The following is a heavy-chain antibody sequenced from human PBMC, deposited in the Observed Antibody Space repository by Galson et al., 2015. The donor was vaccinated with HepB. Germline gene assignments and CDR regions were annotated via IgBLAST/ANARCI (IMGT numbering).Heavy chain of an antibody. Sequence: SLRLSCAASGFTFSSYTMNWVRQAPGKGLESVSYISSTGTTMYYADSVKGRFTISRDNAKNSLYLQMNSLRVEDTAVFYCARVATSDYGDHSHFDYWGQGTLVTVST. J-gene: IGHJ4*02. D-gene: IGHD4-17*01. CDR1: GFTFSSYT. CDR3: ARVATSDYGDHSHFDY. CDR2: ISSTGTTM. V-gene: IGHV3-48*04.